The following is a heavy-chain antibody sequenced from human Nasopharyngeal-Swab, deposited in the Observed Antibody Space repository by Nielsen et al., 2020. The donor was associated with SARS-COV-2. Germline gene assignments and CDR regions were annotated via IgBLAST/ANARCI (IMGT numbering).Heavy chain of an antibody. V-gene: IGHV3-7*05. CDR2: INPDGSVK. D-gene: IGHD6-13*01. J-gene: IGHJ5*02. CDR3: ASAIAAAGSS. Sequence: VRQMPGKGLEWVANINPDGSVKFYVDSVKGRFTISRDNVYNSVYLQMSSLTAEDTAVYYCASAIAAAGSSWGQGTLVNVSS.